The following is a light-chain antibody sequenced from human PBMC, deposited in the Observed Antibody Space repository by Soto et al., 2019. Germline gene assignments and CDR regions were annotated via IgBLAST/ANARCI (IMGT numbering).Light chain of an antibody. Sequence: DIQMTQSPSTLSASVRDRVTITCRTSQSISRYLNWYQQKPGRAPKLLIYGASTLESGVPSRFSGSGSGTDFTLTINNLQPEDFASYFCQESYSTPLTFGGGTKVDIK. V-gene: IGKV1-39*01. CDR1: QSISRY. J-gene: IGKJ4*01. CDR3: QESYSTPLT. CDR2: GAS.